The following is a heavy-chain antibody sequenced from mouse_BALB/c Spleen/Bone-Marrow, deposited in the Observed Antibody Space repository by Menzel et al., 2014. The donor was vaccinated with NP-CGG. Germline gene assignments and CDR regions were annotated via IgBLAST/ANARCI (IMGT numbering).Heavy chain of an antibody. CDR1: GFTFSSYC. Sequence: EGKVVESGGGLVQPGGSLKLSWAASGFTFSSYCMSWVRQTPDKRLELVATINSNGGSTYYPDSVKGRFTISRDNAKNTLYLQMSSLKSDVSNMYSCARDMIPTRGFAYSGQGTLVTVSA. D-gene: IGHD2-4*01. V-gene: IGHV5-6-3*01. CDR2: INSNGGST. J-gene: IGHJ3*01. CDR3: ARDMIPTRGFAY.